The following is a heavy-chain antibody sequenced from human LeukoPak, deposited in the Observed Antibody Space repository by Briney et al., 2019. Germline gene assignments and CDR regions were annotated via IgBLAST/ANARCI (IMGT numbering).Heavy chain of an antibody. CDR1: GGSISSSSYY. D-gene: IGHD2-21*01. V-gene: IGHV4-39*07. J-gene: IGHJ4*02. Sequence: SETLSLTCTVSGGSISSSSYYWGWIRQPPGKGLEWIGSIYYSGSTYYNPSLKSRVTISVDTSKNQFSLKLSSVTAADTAVYYCARDSLHYSLDYWGQGTLVTVSS. CDR3: ARDSLHYSLDY. CDR2: IYYSGST.